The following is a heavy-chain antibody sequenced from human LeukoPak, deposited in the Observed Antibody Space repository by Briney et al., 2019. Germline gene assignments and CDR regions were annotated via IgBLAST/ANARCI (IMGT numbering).Heavy chain of an antibody. CDR1: GFTFSSYW. CDR3: ARAERWDYDFWSGSSGGPFDY. D-gene: IGHD3-3*01. CDR2: IKQDGSEK. J-gene: IGHJ4*02. V-gene: IGHV3-7*05. Sequence: PGGSLRLSCAASGFTFSSYWMSWVRQAPGKGLEWVANIKQDGSEKYYVDSVKGRFTISRDNAKNSLYLQMNSLRAEDTAVYYCARAERWDYDFWSGSSGGPFDYWGQGTLVTVSS.